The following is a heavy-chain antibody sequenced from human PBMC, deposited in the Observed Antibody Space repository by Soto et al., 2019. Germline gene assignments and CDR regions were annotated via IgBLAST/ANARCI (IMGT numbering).Heavy chain of an antibody. D-gene: IGHD6-13*01. V-gene: IGHV4-39*01. Sequence: PSETLSLTCTVSGGSISSSSYYWGWIRQPPGKGLEWIGSIYYSGSTYYNPSLKSRVTISVDTSKNQFSLKLSSVTAADTAVYYCARHPWAAAGTIDYFDYWGQGTLVTVSS. CDR1: GGSISSSSYY. CDR2: IYYSGST. J-gene: IGHJ4*02. CDR3: ARHPWAAAGTIDYFDY.